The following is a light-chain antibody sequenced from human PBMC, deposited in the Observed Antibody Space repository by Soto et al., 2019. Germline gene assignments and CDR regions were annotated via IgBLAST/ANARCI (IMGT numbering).Light chain of an antibody. V-gene: IGLV1-40*01. Sequence: QSVLTQPPSVSGAPGQRVTISCTGSSSNIRAGYDVHWYQQLPGTAPKLLIYGNSNRPSGVPDRFSGSKSGTSASLAITGLQAEDEADYYCQSYDNSLSGHVVFGGGTKLTVL. CDR3: QSYDNSLSGHVV. CDR2: GNS. CDR1: SSNIRAGYD. J-gene: IGLJ2*01.